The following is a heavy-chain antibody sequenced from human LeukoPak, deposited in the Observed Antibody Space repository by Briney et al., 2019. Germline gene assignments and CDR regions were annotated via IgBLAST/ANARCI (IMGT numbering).Heavy chain of an antibody. CDR2: ISNSGSTI. D-gene: IGHD6-19*01. J-gene: IGHJ4*02. V-gene: IGHV3-48*03. Sequence: GGSLRLSCAASGFTFSSYEMNWVRQAPGKGLEWVSYISNSGSTIYYADSVKGRFTISRDNAKNSLYLQMNSLRAEDTAVYYCASHPTRDGGWTYYFDYWGQGTLVTVSS. CDR3: ASHPTRDGGWTYYFDY. CDR1: GFTFSSYE.